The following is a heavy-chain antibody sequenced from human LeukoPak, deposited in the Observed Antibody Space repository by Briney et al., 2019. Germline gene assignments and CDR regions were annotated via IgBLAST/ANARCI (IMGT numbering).Heavy chain of an antibody. Sequence: SVKVSCKASGYTFTDYYLHWVRQAPGQGLEWTGWINPNSGGTNYAQKFQGRVTMTRDTSISTAYMELSRLRSDDTAVYYCARVGYSGSGSYVGMDVWGQGTTVTVSS. D-gene: IGHD3-10*01. CDR2: INPNSGGT. CDR1: GYTFTDYY. J-gene: IGHJ6*02. CDR3: ARVGYSGSGSYVGMDV. V-gene: IGHV1-2*02.